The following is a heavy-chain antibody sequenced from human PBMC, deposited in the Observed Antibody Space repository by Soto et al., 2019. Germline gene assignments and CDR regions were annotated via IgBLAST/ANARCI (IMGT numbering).Heavy chain of an antibody. CDR3: ARVSLSGDGSAFDI. CDR1: GYTFTGYY. CDR2: INPNSGGK. Sequence: ASVKVSCKASGYTFTGYYMHWVRQAPGQGLAWMGWINPNSGGKNYAQKFQGWVTMTRETSISTAYMELSRLRSDDTAVYYCARVSLSGDGSAFDIWGQGTMVTVSS. J-gene: IGHJ3*02. V-gene: IGHV1-2*04. D-gene: IGHD3-10*02.